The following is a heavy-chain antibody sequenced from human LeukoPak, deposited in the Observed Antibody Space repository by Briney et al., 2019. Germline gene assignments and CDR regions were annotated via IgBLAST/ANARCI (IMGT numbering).Heavy chain of an antibody. CDR3: ARDLGKGAMIVLGDY. Sequence: ASVKVSCKASGYTFTGYYMHWVRQAPGQGLEWMGWINPNSGGTNYAQKFQGRVTMTRDTSISTAYMELSRLRSDDTAVYYCARDLGKGAMIVLGDYWGQGTLVTVSS. V-gene: IGHV1-2*02. CDR1: GYTFTGYY. D-gene: IGHD3-22*01. CDR2: INPNSGGT. J-gene: IGHJ4*02.